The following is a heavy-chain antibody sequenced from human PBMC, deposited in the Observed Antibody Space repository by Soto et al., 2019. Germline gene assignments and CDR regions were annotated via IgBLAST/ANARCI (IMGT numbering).Heavy chain of an antibody. CDR2: ISYDGSNK. V-gene: IGHV3-30*18. CDR3: AKEEVSYGLDV. CDR1: RCTFSGYG. J-gene: IGHJ6*02. Sequence: SLRLSCAASRCTFSGYGMHWVRQAPGRGLEWVAVISYDGSNKYYADSVKGRFTISRDNSKNTLYLQMNRVRAEDTAVYYCAKEEVSYGLDVSGHGGTATVSS.